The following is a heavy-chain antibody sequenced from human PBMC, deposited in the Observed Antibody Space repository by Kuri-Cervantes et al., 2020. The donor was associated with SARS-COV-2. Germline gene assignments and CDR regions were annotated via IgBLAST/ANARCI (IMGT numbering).Heavy chain of an antibody. J-gene: IGHJ6*02. CDR2: INHSGGT. CDR1: GGPFSGYQ. V-gene: IGHV4-34*01. Sequence: GSLRLSCAVFGGPFSGYQWGWIRQSPGKGLEWIGEINHSGGTNYNSSLKSRVTISVDTSKNQFSLKLTSVTAADTAVYYCARGLIGLVPAPVLGLGPHYYYFHMDVWGQGTTVTVSS. CDR3: ARGLIGLVPAPVLGLGPHYYYFHMDV. D-gene: IGHD2-2*01.